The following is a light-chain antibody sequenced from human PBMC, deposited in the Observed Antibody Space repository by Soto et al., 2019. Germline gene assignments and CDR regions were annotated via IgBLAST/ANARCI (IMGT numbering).Light chain of an antibody. V-gene: IGKV2-28*01. CDR3: MQALQTPWT. CDR2: LTS. J-gene: IGKJ1*01. CDR1: QSLLHSNGYNY. Sequence: IVMTQSPLSLPVTPGEPASISCRSSQSLLHSNGYNYLDWYLQKAGQSPQLLIYLTSNGASGVPDRFSGSGSGTDFTLKMSRVEAEDVGVYYCMQALQTPWTFGQGTKVEIK.